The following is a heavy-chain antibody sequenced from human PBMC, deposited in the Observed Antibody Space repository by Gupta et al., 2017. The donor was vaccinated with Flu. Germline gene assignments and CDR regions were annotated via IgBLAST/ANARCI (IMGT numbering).Heavy chain of an antibody. D-gene: IGHD1-7*01. Sequence: EVQLVESGGGIVRPGASRRLSCAVSGFTFDNHAMHWVRQVPGKGLEWVSGISWNSGSIGHADSVKGRFTISRDNARRSLELQMNDLRVEDTALYYCVKDIWPGSYESGTFPGENYPGGVFDYWGQGVQLTVSS. V-gene: IGHV3-9*01. CDR2: ISWNSGSI. CDR1: GFTFDNHA. J-gene: IGHJ4*02. CDR3: VKDIWPGSYESGTFPGENYPGGVFDY.